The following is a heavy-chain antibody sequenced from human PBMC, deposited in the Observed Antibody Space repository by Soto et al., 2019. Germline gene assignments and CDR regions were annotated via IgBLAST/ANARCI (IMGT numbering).Heavy chain of an antibody. J-gene: IGHJ6*03. CDR1: GFTFDDYA. D-gene: IGHD2-2*01. CDR3: AKDMTSPDYYYYYYMDV. Sequence: GGSLRLSCAASGFTFDDYAMHWVRQAPGKGLEWVSGISWNSGSIGYADSVKGRFTISRDNAKNSLYLQMNSLRAEDTALYYCAKDMTSPDYYYYYYMDVWGKGTTVTVS. V-gene: IGHV3-9*01. CDR2: ISWNSGSI.